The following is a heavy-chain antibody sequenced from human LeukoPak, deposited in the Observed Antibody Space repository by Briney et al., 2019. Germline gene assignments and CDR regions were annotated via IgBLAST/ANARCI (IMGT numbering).Heavy chain of an antibody. J-gene: IGHJ4*02. D-gene: IGHD3-16*01. CDR3: ARDIERERGGYYFDY. Sequence: ASVKVSCKAPGYTFTGYYMHWVRQAPGQGLEWMGWINPNSGGTNYAQKFQGRVAMTRDTSISTAYMELSRLRSDDTAVYYCARDIERERGGYYFDYWGQGTLVTVSS. CDR2: INPNSGGT. V-gene: IGHV1-2*02. CDR1: GYTFTGYY.